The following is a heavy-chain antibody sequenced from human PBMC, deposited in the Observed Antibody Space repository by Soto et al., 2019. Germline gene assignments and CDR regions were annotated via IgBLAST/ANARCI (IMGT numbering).Heavy chain of an antibody. Sequence: GGSLRLSCAASGFTFSSFGMYWVRQAPGKGLEWVAVISSGGGLKYDADSVKGRFTISRDNSKNTLYLQMNSLRAEDTAIYYCAKETHSNGYGSYFDYWGQGVLVTVSS. CDR3: AKETHSNGYGSYFDY. V-gene: IGHV3-30*18. J-gene: IGHJ4*02. CDR2: ISSGGGLK. D-gene: IGHD3-22*01. CDR1: GFTFSSFG.